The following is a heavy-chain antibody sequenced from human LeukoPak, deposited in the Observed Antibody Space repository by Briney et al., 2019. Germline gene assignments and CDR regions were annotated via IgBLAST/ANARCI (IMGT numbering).Heavy chain of an antibody. CDR3: AKGSCGYCSGGCYPLDY. V-gene: IGHV3-23*01. CDR2: ISGSGSAT. D-gene: IGHD2-15*01. Sequence: PGGSLRLSCAASGFTFSSYAMSWVRQAPGKGLEWVSGISGSGSATYYADSVKGRVTISRDKSKNTLYLQMNSLRAEDTAVYYCAKGSCGYCSGGCYPLDYWGQGTLVTVSS. CDR1: GFTFSSYA. J-gene: IGHJ4*02.